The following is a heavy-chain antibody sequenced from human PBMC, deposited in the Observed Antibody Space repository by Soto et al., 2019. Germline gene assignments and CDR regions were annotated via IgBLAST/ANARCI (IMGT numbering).Heavy chain of an antibody. J-gene: IGHJ4*02. V-gene: IGHV3-23*01. CDR2: ISATGGSA. CDR1: GFTFSSYA. Sequence: DVQLLESGGGLVQPGGSVRLSCAASGFTFSSYAMSWVRQAPGKGLEWVSAISATGGSAFYADSVKGRFTISRDNSKNTVFLQIDSLLTEDTAVYYCAKGTTAVYCFDFWGQGTLVTVSS. D-gene: IGHD2-15*01. CDR3: AKGTTAVYCFDF.